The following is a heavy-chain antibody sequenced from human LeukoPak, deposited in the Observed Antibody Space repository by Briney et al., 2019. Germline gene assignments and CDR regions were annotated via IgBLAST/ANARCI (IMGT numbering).Heavy chain of an antibody. Sequence: GGSLRLSCAASGFTFSSYWMHWVRHAPGKGLVWVSRINSDGSSTSYADSVNGRFTISRDNAKNTLYLQMNSLRAEDTAVYYCARDQGGILTGYYTEFDYWGQGTLVTVSS. V-gene: IGHV3-74*01. CDR3: ARDQGGILTGYYTEFDY. J-gene: IGHJ4*02. CDR1: GFTFSSYW. CDR2: INSDGSST. D-gene: IGHD3-9*01.